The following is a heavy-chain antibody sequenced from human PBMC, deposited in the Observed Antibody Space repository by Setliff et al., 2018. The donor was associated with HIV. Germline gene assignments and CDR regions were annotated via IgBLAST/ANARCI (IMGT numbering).Heavy chain of an antibody. D-gene: IGHD2-21*02. CDR1: GGSISNYY. Sequence: KTSETLSLTCTVSGGSISNYYWSWIRQPAGKGLEWIGRIQTSGRTNNNPSLKSRVTMSVDTSKNQFSLILTSVTAADPAVYYCARSSRVNCGGDCYLFDHWGQGTPVTVSS. CDR3: ARSSRVNCGGDCYLFDH. V-gene: IGHV4-4*07. J-gene: IGHJ4*02. CDR2: IQTSGRT.